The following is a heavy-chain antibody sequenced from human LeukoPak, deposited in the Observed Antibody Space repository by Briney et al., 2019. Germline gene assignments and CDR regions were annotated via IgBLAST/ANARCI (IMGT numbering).Heavy chain of an antibody. V-gene: IGHV4-59*01. CDR2: ISYTGSG. CDR1: GGSISRYY. CDR3: VRAWMVRINEAAYNCFDP. D-gene: IGHD3-10*01. Sequence: PSETLSLTCTVSGGSISRYYWSWIRQSPGKGLEWVGSISYTGSGNYNPSLKSRATISEDTTKNQFSLRLRSVTAADTATDYCVRAWMVRINEAAYNCFDPWGQGTLVTVSS. J-gene: IGHJ5*02.